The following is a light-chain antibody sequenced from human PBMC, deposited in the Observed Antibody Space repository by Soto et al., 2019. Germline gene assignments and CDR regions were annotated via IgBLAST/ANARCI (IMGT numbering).Light chain of an antibody. CDR3: QKCNSAPFT. J-gene: IGKJ3*01. CDR2: AAS. CDR1: QGISNS. V-gene: IGKV1-27*01. Sequence: DIQMTQSPSSLFASVGDRITITCRASQGISNSLAWYQQKPGKVPERLIYAASNLQSGVPSRFSGSGSGTDFTLPISSLPPEDVATYYCQKCNSAPFTFGPGTKVVIK.